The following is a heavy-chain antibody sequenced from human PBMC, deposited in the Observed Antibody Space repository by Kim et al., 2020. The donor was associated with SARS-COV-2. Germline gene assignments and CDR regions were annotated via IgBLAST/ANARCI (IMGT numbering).Heavy chain of an antibody. D-gene: IGHD2-15*01. CDR1: GYTFTSYG. Sequence: ASVKVSCKASGYTFTSYGISWVRQAPGQGLEWMGWISAYNGNTNYAQKLQGRVTMTTDTSTSTAYMELRSLRSDDTAVYYCARDLGYCSGGSCYPGYWFDPWGQGTLVTVSS. V-gene: IGHV1-18*01. CDR3: ARDLGYCSGGSCYPGYWFDP. CDR2: ISAYNGNT. J-gene: IGHJ5*02.